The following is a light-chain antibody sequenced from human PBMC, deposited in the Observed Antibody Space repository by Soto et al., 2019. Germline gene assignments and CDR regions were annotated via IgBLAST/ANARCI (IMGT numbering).Light chain of an antibody. Sequence: DIQMTQSPSSLSASVGDRVTITCRASQSISTYLNWYQQKPGKAPKLLIYAASSLQSGVPSRFSGSGSGTDFTLTISSLQPEDSATYYCQQSYNTPRTFGGGTKVEIK. J-gene: IGKJ4*01. CDR2: AAS. V-gene: IGKV1-39*01. CDR1: QSISTY. CDR3: QQSYNTPRT.